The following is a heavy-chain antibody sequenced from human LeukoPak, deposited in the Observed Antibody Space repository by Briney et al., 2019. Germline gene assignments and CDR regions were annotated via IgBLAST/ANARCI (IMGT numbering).Heavy chain of an antibody. J-gene: IGHJ3*02. CDR2: IRYDGSNK. V-gene: IGHV3-30*02. CDR3: ARDFGSGWYENDAFDI. Sequence: GGSLRLSCAASGLTFSSYGMHWVRQAPGKGLEWVAFIRYDGSNKYYADSVKGRFTISRDNSKNTLYLQMNSLRAEDTAVYYCARDFGSGWYENDAFDIWGQGTMVTVSS. CDR1: GLTFSSYG. D-gene: IGHD6-19*01.